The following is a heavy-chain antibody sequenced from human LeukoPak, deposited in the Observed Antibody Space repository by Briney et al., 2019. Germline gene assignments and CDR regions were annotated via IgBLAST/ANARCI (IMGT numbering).Heavy chain of an antibody. CDR1: GFTFTSYS. V-gene: IGHV3-23*01. CDR3: ARKAQYNGHYPLDY. CDR2: TSDRGDYT. Sequence: GGSLRLTCAASGFTFTSYSMSWVRQAPGKGLEWVSGTSDRGDYTYYADSVKGRFTISRDSSKNTLFLQMNSLRAEDTALYFCARKAQYNGHYPLDYWGQGTLVTASP. J-gene: IGHJ4*02. D-gene: IGHD1-7*01.